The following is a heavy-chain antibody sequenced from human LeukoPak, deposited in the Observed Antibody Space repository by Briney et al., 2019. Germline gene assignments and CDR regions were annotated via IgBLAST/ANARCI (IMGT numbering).Heavy chain of an antibody. CDR2: ITGSGTTI. D-gene: IGHD4-17*01. CDR3: ARDYGDYIPIPDC. Sequence: PGGSLRLSCAASGFTFSDYYMSWIRQAPGKGLEWVSHITGSGTTIYYVDSVKGRFTISRDNAKNSLYLQMNSLRAEDTAVYYCARDYGDYIPIPDCWGQGTLVTVSS. J-gene: IGHJ4*02. V-gene: IGHV3-11*01. CDR1: GFTFSDYY.